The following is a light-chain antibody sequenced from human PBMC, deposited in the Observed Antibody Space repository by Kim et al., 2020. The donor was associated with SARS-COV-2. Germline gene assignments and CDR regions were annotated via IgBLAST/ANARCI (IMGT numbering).Light chain of an antibody. J-gene: IGKJ4*01. CDR1: QSLGSSF. CDR2: GAS. CDR3: QQYYSSPLT. Sequence: SPGERATLSCRASQSLGSSFLAWYRQKPGQAPRLLIHGASSRATGVPDRFSGTGSGTDVTLTISRLEPEDFAVYYCQQYYSSPLTFGGGTKVDIK. V-gene: IGKV3-20*01.